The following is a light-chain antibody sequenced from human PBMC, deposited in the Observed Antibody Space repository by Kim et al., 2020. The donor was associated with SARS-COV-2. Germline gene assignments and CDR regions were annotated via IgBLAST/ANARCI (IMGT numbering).Light chain of an antibody. V-gene: IGLV3-19*01. J-gene: IGLJ3*02. CDR2: GKN. CDR3: NSRDSSGNHWV. Sequence: SSELTQDPAVSVALGQTVRSTCQGDSLRSYYASWYQQKPGQAPVLVIYGKNNRPSGIPDRFSGSSSGNTASLTITGAQAEDEADYYCNSRDSSGNHWVFGGGTKLTVL. CDR1: SLRSYY.